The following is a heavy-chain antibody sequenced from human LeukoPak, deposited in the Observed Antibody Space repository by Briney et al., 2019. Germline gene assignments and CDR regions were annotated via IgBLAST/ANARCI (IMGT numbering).Heavy chain of an antibody. CDR2: IWYDGSNK. J-gene: IGHJ4*02. CDR3: ARDLYADYVWGSFDY. D-gene: IGHD3-16*01. CDR1: GFTFSSYG. Sequence: GGSLRLSCVASGFTFSSYGMHWVRQAPGKGLEWVAVIWYDGSNKYYADFVKGRFTISRDNSKNTLNLQMNSLRAEDTAVYYCARDLYADYVWGSFDYWGQGTLVTVSS. V-gene: IGHV3-33*01.